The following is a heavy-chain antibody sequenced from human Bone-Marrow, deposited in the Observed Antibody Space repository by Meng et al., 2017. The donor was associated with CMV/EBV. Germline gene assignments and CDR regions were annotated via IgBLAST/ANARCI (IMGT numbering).Heavy chain of an antibody. CDR2: IYPGDSDT. Sequence: GGSLRLSCKGSGDSFTSYGISWVRQVPGKGLEWMGIIYPGDSDTRYSPSFQGQVTISADKSITTAYLQWSSLKASDTATYYSARLDSRLASRYWGQGTLVTVSS. CDR1: GDSFTSYG. D-gene: IGHD6-13*01. CDR3: ARLDSRLASRY. J-gene: IGHJ4*02. V-gene: IGHV5-51*01.